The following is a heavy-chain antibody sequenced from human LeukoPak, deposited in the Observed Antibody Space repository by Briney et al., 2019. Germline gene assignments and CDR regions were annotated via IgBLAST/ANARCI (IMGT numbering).Heavy chain of an antibody. CDR1: GYTFTGYY. CDR2: INPNSGGT. CDR3: AIWNYYDSSGYWPFDY. J-gene: IGHJ4*02. Sequence: ASVKVSCKASGYTFTGYYMHWVRQAPGQGLEWMGWINPNSGGTNYAQKFQGWVTMTRDTSISTAYMELSSLRSEDTAVYYCAIWNYYDSSGYWPFDYWGQGTLVTVSS. D-gene: IGHD3-22*01. V-gene: IGHV1-2*04.